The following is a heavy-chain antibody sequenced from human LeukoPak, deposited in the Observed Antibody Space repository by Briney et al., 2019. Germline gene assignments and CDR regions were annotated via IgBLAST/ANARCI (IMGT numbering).Heavy chain of an antibody. CDR1: GGSISSSSDY. CDR2: IYYSENT. D-gene: IGHD1-26*01. J-gene: IGHJ4*02. V-gene: IGHV4-39*01. Sequence: SEALSLTCTVSGGSISSSSDYWGWIRQAPGKGLEWIGSIYYSENTYYNSSLKSRVTISVDTSKNQFSLKLNSVTAADTAVYFCARRTYSASYWKHFDYWGQGTLVTVSS. CDR3: ARRTYSASYWKHFDY.